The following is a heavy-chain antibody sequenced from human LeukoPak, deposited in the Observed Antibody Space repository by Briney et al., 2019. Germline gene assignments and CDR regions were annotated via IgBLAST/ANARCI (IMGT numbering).Heavy chain of an antibody. CDR2: FYHSGST. J-gene: IGHJ6*04. Sequence: KPSGTLSLTCAVSGGSISSSNWWSWVRQPPGKGLDWIGEFYHSGSTNYNPCLKSRVTISVDKSKNQFFLKLRSVTAADTAVYYCARDKASGSYSYYYYGMDVWGKGTTVTVSS. D-gene: IGHD3-10*01. V-gene: IGHV4-4*02. CDR3: ARDKASGSYSYYYYGMDV. CDR1: GGSISSSNW.